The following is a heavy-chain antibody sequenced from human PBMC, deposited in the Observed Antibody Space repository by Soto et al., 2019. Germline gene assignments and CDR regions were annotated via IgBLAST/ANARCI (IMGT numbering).Heavy chain of an antibody. D-gene: IGHD2-15*01. CDR2: INTDGNTI. CDR1: GFTFSNYW. CDR3: ARDLRAANH. Sequence: EVQLVQSGGGLVQPGGSLRLSCAASGFTFSNYWMHWVRQAPGKGLEWVARINTDGNTISHAVSVKGPFSVSRDNAKNTLYLQMNSLRAEDTAIYYCARDLRAANHWGQGTPVTVSP. V-gene: IGHV3-74*01. J-gene: IGHJ4*02.